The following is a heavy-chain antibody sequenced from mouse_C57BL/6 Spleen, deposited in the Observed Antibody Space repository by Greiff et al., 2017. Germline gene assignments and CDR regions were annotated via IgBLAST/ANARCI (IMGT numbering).Heavy chain of an antibody. D-gene: IGHD2-14*01. J-gene: IGHJ3*01. Sequence: QVQLQQSGPELVKPGASVKISCKASGYAFSSSWMNWVKQRPGTGLEWIGRIYPGDGDTNYNGKFKGKATLTADKSSSTAYMQLSSLTSEDSAVYFCARGYDVGWFAYWGQGTLVTVSA. CDR3: ARGYDVGWFAY. CDR1: GYAFSSSW. V-gene: IGHV1-82*01. CDR2: IYPGDGDT.